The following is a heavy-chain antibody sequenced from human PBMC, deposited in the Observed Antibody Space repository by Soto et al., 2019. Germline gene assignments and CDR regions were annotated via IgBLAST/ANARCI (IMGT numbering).Heavy chain of an antibody. V-gene: IGHV1-69*13. CDR1: GGTFSSYA. D-gene: IGHD2-15*01. J-gene: IGHJ3*02. CDR3: ARVGGYCSGGSCYSVGAFDI. Sequence: SVKVSCKASGGTFSSYAISWVRQAPGQGLEWMGGIIPIFGTANYAQKFQGRVTITADESTSTAYMELSSLRSEDTAVYYCARVGGYCSGGSCYSVGAFDIWGQRTMVTVSS. CDR2: IIPIFGTA.